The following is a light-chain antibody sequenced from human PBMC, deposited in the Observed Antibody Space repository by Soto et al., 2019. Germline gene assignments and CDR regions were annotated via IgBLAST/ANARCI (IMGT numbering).Light chain of an antibody. CDR1: SSDVGGYNY. V-gene: IGLV2-14*01. CDR2: DVS. Sequence: QYALTQPASVSGSPGQSITISCTGTSSDVGGYNYVSWYQQHPGKAPKLMIYDVSNRPSGFSNRFSGSKSGNTASLTISGLQAEDEADYYCSSYTSSSTYVVFGGGTQLTVL. CDR3: SSYTSSSTYVV. J-gene: IGLJ2*01.